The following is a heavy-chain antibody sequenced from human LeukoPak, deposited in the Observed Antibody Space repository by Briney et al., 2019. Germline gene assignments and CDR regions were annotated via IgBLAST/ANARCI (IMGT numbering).Heavy chain of an antibody. Sequence: GGSLRLSCAASGFIFSNYAMSWVRQAPGKGLEWVSVISGSGGITYYADSVKGRFTISRDNSKNTLYLQMNSLRAEDTALYYCAKSRGSGSNMARGVNFDYWGQGTLVTVSS. V-gene: IGHV3-23*01. CDR1: GFIFSNYA. J-gene: IGHJ4*02. D-gene: IGHD3-10*01. CDR2: ISGSGGIT. CDR3: AKSRGSGSNMARGVNFDY.